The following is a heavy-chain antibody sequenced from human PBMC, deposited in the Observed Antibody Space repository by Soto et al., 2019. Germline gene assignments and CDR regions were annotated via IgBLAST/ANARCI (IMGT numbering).Heavy chain of an antibody. CDR3: VRRVSGNYDY. CDR1: GFTFSSYD. D-gene: IGHD1-7*01. V-gene: IGHV3-64*01. CDR2: ISSNGGTT. J-gene: IGHJ4*02. Sequence: EVQLAESGGGMVQPGGSLRLSCVASGFTFSSYDMHWVRQAPGKGLEYVSSISSNGGTTYYGNSVKGRFTISRDNSKNTLYLQVGSLRAEDMAVYYCVRRVSGNYDYWGQVTLVTVSS.